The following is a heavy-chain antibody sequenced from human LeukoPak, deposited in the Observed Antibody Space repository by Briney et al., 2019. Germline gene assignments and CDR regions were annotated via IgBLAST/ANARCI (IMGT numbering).Heavy chain of an antibody. D-gene: IGHD2-21*02. Sequence: PSQTLSLTCTVSGGSISSGDYSWSWIRQPPGKGLEWIGYIYYSGSTYYNPSLKSRVTISVDTSKNQFSLKLSSVTAADTAVYYCARAPIVVVTAPDYWGQGTLVTVSS. J-gene: IGHJ4*02. CDR1: GGSISSGDYS. CDR2: IYYSGST. V-gene: IGHV4-30-4*01. CDR3: ARAPIVVVTAPDY.